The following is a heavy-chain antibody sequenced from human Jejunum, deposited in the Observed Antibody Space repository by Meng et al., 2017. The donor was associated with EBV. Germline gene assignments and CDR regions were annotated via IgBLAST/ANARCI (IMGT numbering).Heavy chain of an antibody. D-gene: IGHD3-22*01. Sequence: QVQLQESGPGLVKPSGILSLTCAVSGGSMNNTANWWSWVRQPPGKGLEWIGFVSDYGSTRYNSSLKSRITISADTSKNQFSLKLTSVTPADTAIYYCARDFSSGYFAYWGQGTLVPSPQ. J-gene: IGHJ4*02. CDR1: GGSMNNTANW. CDR2: VSDYGST. CDR3: ARDFSSGYFAY. V-gene: IGHV4-4*02.